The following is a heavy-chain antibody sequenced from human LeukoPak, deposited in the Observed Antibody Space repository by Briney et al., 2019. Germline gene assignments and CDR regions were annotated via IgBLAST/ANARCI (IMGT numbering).Heavy chain of an antibody. Sequence: SETLPLTCAVYGGSFSGYYWSWIRQPPGKGLEWIGEINHSGSTNYNPSLKSRVTISVDTSKNQFSLKLSSVTAADTAVYYCARRQWLVPYDYWGQGTLVTVSS. CDR3: ARRQWLVPYDY. J-gene: IGHJ4*02. CDR1: GGSFSGYY. CDR2: INHSGST. V-gene: IGHV4-34*01. D-gene: IGHD6-19*01.